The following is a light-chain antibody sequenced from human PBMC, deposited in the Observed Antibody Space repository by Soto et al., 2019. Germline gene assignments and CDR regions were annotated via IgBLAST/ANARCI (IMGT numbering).Light chain of an antibody. CDR2: KAS. V-gene: IGKV1-5*03. Sequence: DIQMTQSPSTLSASLVDRFTITCLASQSISSWLAWYQQKPGKAPKLLIYKASSLESGVPSRFSGSGSGTDFTLTISSLQPDDFATYYCQQYDSYSPLTFGGGTKVDIK. J-gene: IGKJ4*01. CDR1: QSISSW. CDR3: QQYDSYSPLT.